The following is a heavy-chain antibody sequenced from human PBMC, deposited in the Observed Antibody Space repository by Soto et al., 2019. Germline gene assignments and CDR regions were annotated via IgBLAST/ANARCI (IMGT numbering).Heavy chain of an antibody. CDR1: GFTFSSYG. Sequence: GGSLRLSCAASGFTFSSYGMHWVRQAPGKGLEWVAVIWYDGSNKYYADSVKGRFTISRDNSKNTLYLQMNSLRAEDTAVYYCARERWVEAIMVRGVIINGEFDYWGQGTLVTVSS. CDR2: IWYDGSNK. D-gene: IGHD3-10*01. J-gene: IGHJ4*02. V-gene: IGHV3-33*01. CDR3: ARERWVEAIMVRGVIINGEFDY.